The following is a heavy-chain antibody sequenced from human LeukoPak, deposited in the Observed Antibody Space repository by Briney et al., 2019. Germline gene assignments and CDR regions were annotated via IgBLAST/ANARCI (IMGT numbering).Heavy chain of an antibody. CDR3: ARLITMVRGVILFPDAFDI. Sequence: GASVKVSCKASGYTFTSYGISWVRQAPGQGLEWMGWISAYNGNTNYAQKLQGRVTMTTDTSTSTAYMELRSLRSDDTAVYYCARLITMVRGVILFPDAFDIWGQGTMVTVSS. J-gene: IGHJ3*02. V-gene: IGHV1-18*01. CDR2: ISAYNGNT. CDR1: GYTFTSYG. D-gene: IGHD3-10*01.